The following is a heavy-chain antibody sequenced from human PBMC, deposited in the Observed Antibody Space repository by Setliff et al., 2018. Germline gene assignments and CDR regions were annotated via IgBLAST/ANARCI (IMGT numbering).Heavy chain of an antibody. D-gene: IGHD5-12*01. CDR3: GGTPALGTSWLSPFDY. V-gene: IGHV4-59*10. Sequence: PSETLSLTCAVYGDSFSDYYWSWIRQPPGKGLEWIGLIQSTGNTNYNPSLQSRVTISIDTSKNQLSLKMSSVTAADTAMYYCGGTPALGTSWLSPFDYWGQGTLVTVSS. CDR2: IQSTGNT. CDR1: GDSFSDYY. J-gene: IGHJ4*02.